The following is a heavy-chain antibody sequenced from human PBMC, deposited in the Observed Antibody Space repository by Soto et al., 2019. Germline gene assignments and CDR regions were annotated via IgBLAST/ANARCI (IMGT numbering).Heavy chain of an antibody. Sequence: SETLSLTCTVSGGSISSYYWSWIRQPPGKGLEWIGYIYYSGSTNYNPSLKSRVTISVDTSKNQFSLKLSSVTAADTAVYYCARDLGDSSGSDYWGQGTLVTVSS. CDR1: GGSISSYY. CDR3: ARDLGDSSGSDY. J-gene: IGHJ4*02. V-gene: IGHV4-59*01. D-gene: IGHD3-22*01. CDR2: IYYSGST.